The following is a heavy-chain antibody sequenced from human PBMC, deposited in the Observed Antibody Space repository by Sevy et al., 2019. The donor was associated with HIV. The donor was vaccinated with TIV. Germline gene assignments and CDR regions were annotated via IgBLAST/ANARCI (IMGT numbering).Heavy chain of an antibody. CDR3: AGGSYCSGGSCLDY. V-gene: IGHV3-30*03. CDR1: GFTFSSYG. D-gene: IGHD2-15*01. Sequence: GGSLRLSCAASGFTFSSYGMYWVRQAPGKGLEWVAVISYDGSNKYYADSVKGRFTISRDNSKNTLYLQMNSLRAEDTAVYYCAGGSYCSGGSCLDYWGQGTLVTVSS. CDR2: ISYDGSNK. J-gene: IGHJ4*02.